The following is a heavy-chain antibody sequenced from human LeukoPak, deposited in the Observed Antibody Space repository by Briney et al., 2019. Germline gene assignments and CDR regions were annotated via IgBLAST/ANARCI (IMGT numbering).Heavy chain of an antibody. CDR1: GFTFSSYG. V-gene: IGHV3-23*01. Sequence: TGGSLRLSCAASGFTFSSYGMSWVRQAPGKGLEWVSAISGSGGSTYYADSVKGRFTISRDNSKNTLYLQMNSLRAEDTAVYYCARHKSITMIVANLWGQGTLVTVSS. J-gene: IGHJ5*02. CDR3: ARHKSITMIVANL. CDR2: ISGSGGST. D-gene: IGHD3-22*01.